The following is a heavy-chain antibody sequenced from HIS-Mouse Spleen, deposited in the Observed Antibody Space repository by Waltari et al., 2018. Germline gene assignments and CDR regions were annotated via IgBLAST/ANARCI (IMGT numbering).Heavy chain of an antibody. Sequence: SCAASGFTFSSYWMSWFRQAPGKGLEWVANIKQDGSEKYYVDSVKGRFTISRDNAKNSLYLQMNSLRAEDTAVYYCAREGDSGSYFDYWGQGTLVTVSS. J-gene: IGHJ4*02. CDR3: AREGDSGSYFDY. D-gene: IGHD1-26*01. CDR2: IKQDGSEK. V-gene: IGHV3-7*01. CDR1: GFTFSSYW.